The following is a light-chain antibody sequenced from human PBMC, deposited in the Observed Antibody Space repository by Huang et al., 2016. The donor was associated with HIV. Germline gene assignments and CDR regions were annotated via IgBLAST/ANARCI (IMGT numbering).Light chain of an antibody. J-gene: IGKJ2*01. Sequence: EIVLTQSPGTLSLFPGERATLSCRASQSVSSTYLTWYQQKPGQAPRLLIYGASSRATGIPDRFSGSGSGTDFTLTISRLEPEDFAVYDCQQYGNSPPLYTFGQGTKLEIK. V-gene: IGKV3-20*01. CDR1: QSVSSTY. CDR2: GAS. CDR3: QQYGNSPPLYT.